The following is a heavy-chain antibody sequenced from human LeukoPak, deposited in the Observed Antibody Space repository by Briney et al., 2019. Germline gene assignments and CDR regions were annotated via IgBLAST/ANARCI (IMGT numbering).Heavy chain of an antibody. CDR2: ISGSGGST. J-gene: IGHJ5*02. D-gene: IGHD3-10*01. CDR3: ARSPYYYGSGSPNWFDP. Sequence: GGSLRLSCAASGFTFSSYAMSWVRQAPGKGLEWVSAISGSGGSTYYADSVKGRFTISRDNSKNTLYLQMNSLRAEDTAVYYCARSPYYYGSGSPNWFDPWGQGTLVTVSS. CDR1: GFTFSSYA. V-gene: IGHV3-23*01.